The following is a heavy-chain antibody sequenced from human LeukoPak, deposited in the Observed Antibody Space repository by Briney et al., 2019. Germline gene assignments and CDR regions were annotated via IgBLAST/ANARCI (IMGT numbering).Heavy chain of an antibody. J-gene: IGHJ6*03. CDR3: ARAGGTTVTTSYYYYYYMDV. CDR1: GGTFSSYA. Sequence: ASVKVSCKASGGTFSSYAISWVRQAPGQGLEWMGGIIPIFGTANYAQKFRGRVTITTDESTSTAYMELSSLRSEDTAVYYCARAGGTTVTTSYYYYYYMDVWGKGTTVTVSS. D-gene: IGHD4-11*01. CDR2: IIPIFGTA. V-gene: IGHV1-69*05.